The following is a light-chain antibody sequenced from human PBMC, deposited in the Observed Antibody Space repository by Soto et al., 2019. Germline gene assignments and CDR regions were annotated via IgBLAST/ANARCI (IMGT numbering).Light chain of an antibody. V-gene: IGKV1-27*01. J-gene: IGKJ3*01. Sequence: DIQMTQSPTSLSASVGDRVTITCRSSQGIRTFVAWYQQKPGKAPKLLIYAASTLQSGVPSRFSGSGSGTDFTLTINSLQPEDVETYSCQKYSSVPVFGPGTKVEI. CDR1: QGIRTF. CDR2: AAS. CDR3: QKYSSVPV.